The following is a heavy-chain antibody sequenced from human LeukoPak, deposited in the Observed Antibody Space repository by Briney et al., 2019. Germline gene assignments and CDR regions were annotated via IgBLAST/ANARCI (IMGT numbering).Heavy chain of an antibody. CDR3: ARDEEKAAGSL. J-gene: IGHJ4*02. Sequence: ASVSLSCKPSGGTFCSYAISWVRQAPGQGLEWVGGIIPLFGAPLYAQKFQGRVTITADERTSTVYMDLSSLRSDDTAVYYCARDEEKAAGSLWGQGTPVIVSS. V-gene: IGHV1-69*13. D-gene: IGHD6-13*01. CDR1: GGTFCSYA. CDR2: IIPLFGAP.